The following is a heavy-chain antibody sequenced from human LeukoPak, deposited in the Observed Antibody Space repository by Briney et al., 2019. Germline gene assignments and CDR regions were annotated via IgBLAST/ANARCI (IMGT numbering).Heavy chain of an antibody. V-gene: IGHV5-51*01. CDR1: GYSFTSYW. Sequence: GESLKISSKGSGYSFTSYWIGWVRQMPGKGLEWMGIIYPGDSDTRYSPSFQGQVTISDDKSISTAYLQWSSLKASDTAMYYCARLVKTVYYYYYMDVRAKGTTVTVSS. J-gene: IGHJ6*03. CDR2: IYPGDSDT. D-gene: IGHD2-21*01. CDR3: ARLVKTVYYYYYMDV.